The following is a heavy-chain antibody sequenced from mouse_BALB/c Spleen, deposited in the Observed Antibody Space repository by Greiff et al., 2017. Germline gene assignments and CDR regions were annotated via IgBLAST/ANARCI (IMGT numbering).Heavy chain of an antibody. CDR3: ARKTGAFAY. Sequence: QLQQSGAELAKPGASVKMSCKASGYTFTSYWMHWVKQRPGQGLEWIGYINPSTGYTEYNQKFKDKATLTADKSSSTAYMQLSSLTSEDSAVYYCARKTGAFAYWGQGTLVTVSA. D-gene: IGHD4-1*01. CDR1: GYTFTSYW. CDR2: INPSTGYT. V-gene: IGHV1-7*01. J-gene: IGHJ3*01.